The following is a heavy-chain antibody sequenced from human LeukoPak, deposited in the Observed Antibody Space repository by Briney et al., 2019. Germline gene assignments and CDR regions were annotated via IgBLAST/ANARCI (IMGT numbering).Heavy chain of an antibody. Sequence: GGSLRLSCAASGFTFSSYSMNWVRQAPGKGLEWVSSISSSSSYIYYADSVKGRFTISRDNAKNSLYLQMNSLRTEDTAVYYCARVRGQWLSDYWGQGTLVTVSS. CDR3: ARVRGQWLSDY. CDR2: ISSSSSYI. D-gene: IGHD6-19*01. J-gene: IGHJ4*02. CDR1: GFTFSSYS. V-gene: IGHV3-21*01.